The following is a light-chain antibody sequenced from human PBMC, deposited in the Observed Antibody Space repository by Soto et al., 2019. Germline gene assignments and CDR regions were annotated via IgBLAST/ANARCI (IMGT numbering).Light chain of an antibody. V-gene: IGKV3-20*01. J-gene: IGKJ2*01. CDR1: QSVGNSY. Sequence: ETVLTQSPGTLSLSPGERATLSCRASQSVGNSYLAWYQQKPGQAPRLLISDTSSRATGIPDRFSGSGSGTDFTLTISGLEPEDFAVCYCQLYGYSPLYTFGQGTKLEIK. CDR2: DTS. CDR3: QLYGYSPLYT.